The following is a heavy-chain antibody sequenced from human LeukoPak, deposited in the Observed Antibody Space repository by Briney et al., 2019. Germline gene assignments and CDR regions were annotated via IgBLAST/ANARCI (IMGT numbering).Heavy chain of an antibody. V-gene: IGHV3-33*01. CDR1: GFTFSTYG. J-gene: IGHJ4*02. Sequence: GGSLRLSCAASGFTFSTYGMHWVRQAPGKGLEWVAVIWYGGSNKYYADSVKGRFTISRDNSKNTLYLQMNSLRAEDTAVYYCARLLFDYGGNSAFDYWGQGTLVTVSS. D-gene: IGHD4-23*01. CDR2: IWYGGSNK. CDR3: ARLLFDYGGNSAFDY.